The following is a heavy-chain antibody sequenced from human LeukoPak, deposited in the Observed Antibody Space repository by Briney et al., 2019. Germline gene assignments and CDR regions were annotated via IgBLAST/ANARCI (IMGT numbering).Heavy chain of an antibody. Sequence: GESLKISCKGSGYSFTSYWIGWVRQMPGKGLEWMGIIYPDDSDTRYSPSFQGQVTISADKSINTAYLQWSSLKASDTAMYYCARHSRVSAFDIWGQGTMVTVSS. CDR3: ARHSRVSAFDI. D-gene: IGHD2-8*01. V-gene: IGHV5-51*01. J-gene: IGHJ3*02. CDR1: GYSFTSYW. CDR2: IYPDDSDT.